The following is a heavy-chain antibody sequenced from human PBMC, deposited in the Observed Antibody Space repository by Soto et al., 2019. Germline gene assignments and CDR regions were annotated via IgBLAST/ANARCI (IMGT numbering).Heavy chain of an antibody. CDR2: ISAGGGTTT. V-gene: IGHV3-23*01. J-gene: IGHJ4*02. CDR3: ATRGPSSTSSGEDY. Sequence: EVQLLESGGALVQPGGSLRLSCVASGFTFSYYGMSWVRQAPGKGLDWVSVISAGGGTTTYYADSVKGRFTISRDNSKNTLFLQMNSLPVDDTAIYYCATRGPSSTSSGEDYWGQGTLVTVSS. D-gene: IGHD6-6*01. CDR1: GFTFSYYG.